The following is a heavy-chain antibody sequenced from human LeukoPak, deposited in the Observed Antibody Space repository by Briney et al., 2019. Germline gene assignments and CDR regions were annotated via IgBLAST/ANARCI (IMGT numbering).Heavy chain of an antibody. Sequence: GGSLRLSCAASGFTFSSCAMSWVRQAPGKGLEWVSAISGSGGSTYYADSVKGRFTISRDNSKNTLYLQMNSLRAEDTAVYYCAKDWFLYGSGSPLDYWGQGTLVTVSS. J-gene: IGHJ4*02. V-gene: IGHV3-23*01. CDR1: GFTFSSCA. CDR2: ISGSGGST. D-gene: IGHD3-10*01. CDR3: AKDWFLYGSGSPLDY.